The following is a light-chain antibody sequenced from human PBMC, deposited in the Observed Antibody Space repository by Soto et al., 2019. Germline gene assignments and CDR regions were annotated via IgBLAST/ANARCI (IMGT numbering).Light chain of an antibody. CDR1: QSVSSSY. Sequence: EIVLTQSPGTLSLSPGERATLSCRASQSVSSSYLAWYQHKPGQAPRLLIYGASSRATGIPDRFSGSGSGTDFTLTISRLEPEDFAVYYCKQYCSSPHTFGQGTKLEIK. CDR3: KQYCSSPHT. V-gene: IGKV3-20*01. CDR2: GAS. J-gene: IGKJ2*01.